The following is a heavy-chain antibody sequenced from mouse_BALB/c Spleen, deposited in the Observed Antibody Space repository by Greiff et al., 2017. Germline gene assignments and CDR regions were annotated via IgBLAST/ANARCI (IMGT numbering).Heavy chain of an antibody. CDR1: GYTFTSYY. J-gene: IGHJ4*01. CDR3: TRVITTVDYAMDY. V-gene: IGHV1S81*02. CDR2: INPSNGGT. D-gene: IGHD1-1*01. Sequence: VQLQQSGAELVKPGASVKLSCKASGYTFTSYYMYWVKQRPGQGLEWIGEINPSNGGTNFNEKFKSKATLTVDKSSSTAYMQLSSLTSEDSAVYYCTRVITTVDYAMDYWGQGTSVTVSS.